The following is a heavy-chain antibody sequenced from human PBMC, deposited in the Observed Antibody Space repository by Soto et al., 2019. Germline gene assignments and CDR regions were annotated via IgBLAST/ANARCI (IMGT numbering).Heavy chain of an antibody. Sequence: EVQLVESGGGLVQPGGSLRLSCAASGFLFNTYWMFWVRQAPRKGLLWVSRIKSDGSSTNYGDSVKGRVTISRDNAKNTLYLQMPSLRAEDTAVYYCAIGGGDYNYLDYWGQGILVTVSS. CDR2: IKSDGSST. CDR3: AIGGGDYNYLDY. CDR1: GFLFNTYW. V-gene: IGHV3-74*01. J-gene: IGHJ4*02. D-gene: IGHD3-10*01.